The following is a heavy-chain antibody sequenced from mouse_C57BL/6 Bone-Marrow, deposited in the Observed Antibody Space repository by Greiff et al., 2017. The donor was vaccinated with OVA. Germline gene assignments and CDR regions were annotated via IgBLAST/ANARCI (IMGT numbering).Heavy chain of an antibody. CDR2: INYDGSST. CDR3: ARRGAYGNYWYFDV. Sequence: EVMLVESEGGSVQPGSSMKLSCTASGFTFSDYYMAWVRQVPEKGLEWVANINYDGSSTYYLDSLKSRFIISRDNAKNILYLQMSSLKSEDTATYYCARRGAYGNYWYFDVWGTGTTVTVSS. V-gene: IGHV5-16*01. J-gene: IGHJ1*03. CDR1: GFTFSDYY. D-gene: IGHD2-1*01.